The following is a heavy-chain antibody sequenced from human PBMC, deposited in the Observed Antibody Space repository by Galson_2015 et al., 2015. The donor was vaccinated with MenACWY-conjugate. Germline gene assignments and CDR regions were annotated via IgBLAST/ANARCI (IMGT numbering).Heavy chain of an antibody. CDR1: GFTFNNYW. D-gene: IGHD3-16*01. J-gene: IGHJ4*02. CDR2: ILYDGSNK. Sequence: SLRLSCAASGFTFNNYWMHWVRQPPGKGLEWVAVILYDGSNKYYADSLKGRFTISRDNSKNTLYLQMNSLRAEDTAVYYCAKAQRGWGSADNWGQGTLVTVSS. CDR3: AKAQRGWGSADN. V-gene: IGHV3-30*18.